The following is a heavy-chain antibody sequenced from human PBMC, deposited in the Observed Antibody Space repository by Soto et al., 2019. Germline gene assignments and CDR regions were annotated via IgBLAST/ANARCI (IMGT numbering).Heavy chain of an antibody. CDR1: GDTFKNCV. CDR2: IIPLFGTT. D-gene: IGHD7-27*01. CDR3: AAELGFGKVSVV. Sequence: QVQVVQSGVEVRRPGSSVKVSCKASGDTFKNCVISWVRQAPGQGLEWMGGIIPLFGTTDFAQRFQGRLTITTDESTTTAYMELSRLRSEDMATYYCAAELGFGKVSVVCGQGTTVIVSS. V-gene: IGHV1-69*01. J-gene: IGHJ6*02.